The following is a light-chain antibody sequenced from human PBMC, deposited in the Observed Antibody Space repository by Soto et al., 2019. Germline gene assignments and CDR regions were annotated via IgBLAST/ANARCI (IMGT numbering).Light chain of an antibody. CDR2: DVN. CDR1: SSDVGGYNF. J-gene: IGLJ2*01. CDR3: SSYTSSSTLVV. Sequence: QSVLTQPASVSGSPGQSITISCTGTSSDVGGYNFVSWYQQHPGKAPKLMIYDVNNRPSGVSNRFSGSKSGNTASLTISGLQAEVEADYYCSSYTSSSTLVVFGGGTKVTVL. V-gene: IGLV2-14*03.